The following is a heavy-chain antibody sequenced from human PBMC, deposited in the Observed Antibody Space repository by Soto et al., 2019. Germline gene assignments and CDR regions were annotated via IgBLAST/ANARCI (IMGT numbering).Heavy chain of an antibody. Sequence: QVHLVQFGAEVRKPGSSVKVSCTASGGTFNTHTISWVRQAPGLGLEWMGRIIPMLGMSNSPHKFQGRVSITADQSPSTVYMALSRLTSEDTAVYYCATSYGSGSSRFDSWCQGTRVTVSS. V-gene: IGHV1-69*02. CDR3: ATSYGSGSSRFDS. CDR1: GGTFNTHT. J-gene: IGHJ4*02. CDR2: IIPMLGMS. D-gene: IGHD3-10*01.